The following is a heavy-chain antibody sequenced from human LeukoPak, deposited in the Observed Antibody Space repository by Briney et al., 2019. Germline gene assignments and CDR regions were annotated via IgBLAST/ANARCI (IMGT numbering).Heavy chain of an antibody. Sequence: SETLSLTCAVYGGSFSGYYWSWIRQPPGKGLEWIGEINHSGSTNYNPSLKSRVTISVDTSKNQFSLKMISVTTADTAVYFCARGGWFHDRWGQGTLVTVSS. CDR3: ARGGWFHDR. CDR1: GGSFSGYY. CDR2: INHSGST. V-gene: IGHV4-34*01. D-gene: IGHD6-19*01. J-gene: IGHJ5*02.